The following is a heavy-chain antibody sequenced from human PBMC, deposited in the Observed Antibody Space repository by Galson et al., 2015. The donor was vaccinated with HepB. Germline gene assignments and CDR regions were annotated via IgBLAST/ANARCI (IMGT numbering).Heavy chain of an antibody. D-gene: IGHD1-26*01. Sequence: SVKVSCKASGYTFTSYGINWVRQAPGQGPEWMAWISGYSGNTNYAQEVQGRITVTTDTSTRTAYMELRSLRSDDTAVYYCARAGELLGGYYMDVWGKGTTVTVSS. CDR3: ARAGELLGGYYMDV. J-gene: IGHJ6*03. V-gene: IGHV1-18*01. CDR1: GYTFTSYG. CDR2: ISGYSGNT.